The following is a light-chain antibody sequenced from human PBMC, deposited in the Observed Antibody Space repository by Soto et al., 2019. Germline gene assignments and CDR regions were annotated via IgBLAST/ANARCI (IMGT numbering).Light chain of an antibody. CDR3: GTWDSRLSAVV. CDR1: SSNIGNNY. J-gene: IGLJ2*01. V-gene: IGLV1-51*01. Sequence: QPVLTQPPSVSAAPGQKVTISCSGSSSNIGNNYVSWYQQLPGTAPKLLIYDNNKRPSGIPDRFSGSKSGTSATLGITGLQTGDEADYYCGTWDSRLSAVVFGGGTKLTVL. CDR2: DNN.